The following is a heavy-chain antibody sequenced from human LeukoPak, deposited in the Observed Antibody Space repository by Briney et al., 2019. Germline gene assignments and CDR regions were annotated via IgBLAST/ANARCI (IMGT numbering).Heavy chain of an antibody. Sequence: SETLSLTCTVSGGSISSRSYYWGWVRQPPGKGLEWIGNIYYSGSTYYNPSLKSRVTISVDTSKNQFSLTLSSVTAADTAVYYCARYYCSGGSCYQYYFDYWGQGTLVTVSS. CDR1: GGSISSRSYY. CDR2: IYYSGST. V-gene: IGHV4-39*01. CDR3: ARYYCSGGSCYQYYFDY. D-gene: IGHD2-15*01. J-gene: IGHJ4*02.